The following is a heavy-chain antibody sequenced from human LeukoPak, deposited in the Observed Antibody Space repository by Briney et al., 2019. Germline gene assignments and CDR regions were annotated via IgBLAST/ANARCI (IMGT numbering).Heavy chain of an antibody. V-gene: IGHV1-24*01. CDR3: ATENCGGDCSDY. J-gene: IGHJ4*02. D-gene: IGHD2-21*01. CDR2: FDPEDGET. CDR1: GYTLTELS. Sequence: ASVKVSCKVSGYTLTELSMHWVRQAPGKGLEWMGGFDPEDGETIYAQTFQGRVTMTEDTSTDTAYMELSSLRSEDTAVYYCATENCGGDCSDYWGQGTLVTVSS.